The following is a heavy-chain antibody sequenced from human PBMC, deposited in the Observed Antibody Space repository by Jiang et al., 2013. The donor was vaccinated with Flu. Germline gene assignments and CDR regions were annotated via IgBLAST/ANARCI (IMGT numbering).Heavy chain of an antibody. CDR2: ISSNGGST. Sequence: VQLLESGGGLVQPGGSLRLSCSASGFTFSSYAMHWVRQAPGKGLEYVSAISSNGGSTYYADSVKGRFTISRDNSKNTLYLQMSSLRAEDTAVYYCVSREYYYGSGRRGLRDYWGQGTLVTVSS. CDR3: VSREYYYGSGRRGLRDY. J-gene: IGHJ4*02. CDR1: GFTFSSYA. D-gene: IGHD3-10*01. V-gene: IGHV3-64D*06.